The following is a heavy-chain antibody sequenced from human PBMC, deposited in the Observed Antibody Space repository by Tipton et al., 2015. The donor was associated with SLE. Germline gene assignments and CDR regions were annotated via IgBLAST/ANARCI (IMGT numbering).Heavy chain of an antibody. J-gene: IGHJ6*02. Sequence: TLSLTCDVNGGSFSGYYWSWIRQPAGKGLEWIGRIYTSGSTNYNPSLKSRVTMSVDTSKNQFSLKLSSVTAADTAVYYCARDSIYYDILTGYYDNDYYYGMDVWGQGTTVTVSS. CDR2: IYTSGST. D-gene: IGHD3-9*01. CDR3: ARDSIYYDILTGYYDNDYYYGMDV. CDR1: GGSFSGYY. V-gene: IGHV4-4*07.